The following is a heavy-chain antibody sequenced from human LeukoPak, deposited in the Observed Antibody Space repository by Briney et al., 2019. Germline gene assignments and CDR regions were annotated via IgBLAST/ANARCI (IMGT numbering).Heavy chain of an antibody. CDR1: GYTFTIYG. D-gene: IGHD6-19*01. CDR3: ARATVAGTPDY. V-gene: IGHV1-69*04. J-gene: IGHJ4*02. Sequence: GASVSVSCRASGYTFTIYGISGVRQAPGQGREWVGRIIPILGIANYAQKFQGRVTITADKSTSTAYMELSSLRSEDTAVYYCARATVAGTPDYWGQGTLVTVSS. CDR2: IIPILGIA.